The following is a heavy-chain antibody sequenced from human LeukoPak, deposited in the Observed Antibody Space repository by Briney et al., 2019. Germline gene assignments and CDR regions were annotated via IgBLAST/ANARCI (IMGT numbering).Heavy chain of an antibody. V-gene: IGHV4-59*01. CDR1: GGSISSYY. Sequence: SETLSLTCTVSGGSISSYYWSWIRQPPGKGLEWIGDIYYSGSTNYNPSLKSRVTISVDRSKNQFSLKLNSVTAADTAVYYCARVKWGVDPWGQGTLVTVSS. J-gene: IGHJ5*02. D-gene: IGHD3-16*01. CDR2: IYYSGST. CDR3: ARVKWGVDP.